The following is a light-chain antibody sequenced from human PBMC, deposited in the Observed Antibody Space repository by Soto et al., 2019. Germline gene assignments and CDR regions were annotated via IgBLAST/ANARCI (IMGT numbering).Light chain of an antibody. CDR3: QQWNDWTWYT. Sequence: EIVMTQSPATLSVSPGERATLSCKASQSIRNNLAWYQQKPGQPPRLLIYGASTRATGVPARFSGSGSGTDCTRTISSLQSEDFAVYYCQQWNDWTWYTSGQGTELDIK. CDR2: GAS. J-gene: IGKJ2*01. V-gene: IGKV3-15*01. CDR1: QSIRNN.